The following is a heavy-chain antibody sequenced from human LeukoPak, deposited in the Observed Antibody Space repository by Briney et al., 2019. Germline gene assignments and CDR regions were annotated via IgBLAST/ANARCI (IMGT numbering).Heavy chain of an antibody. J-gene: IGHJ6*02. CDR3: AGGTNTIVRGVSISYYYDYSMDV. D-gene: IGHD3-10*01. CDR1: GYTFTGYY. V-gene: IGHV1-2*02. Sequence: ASVKVSCKASGYTFTGYYMHCVRQAPGQGLEWMGWINPNSGGTNYAQKFQGRFTMTRDTSISTAYMELSRLRSDDTAVYYCAGGTNTIVRGVSISYYYDYSMDVWGQGITVTVSS. CDR2: INPNSGGT.